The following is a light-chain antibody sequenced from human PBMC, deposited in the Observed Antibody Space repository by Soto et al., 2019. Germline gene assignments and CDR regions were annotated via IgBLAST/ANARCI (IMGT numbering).Light chain of an antibody. CDR2: DVG. CDR1: SSDIGGYNF. Sequence: QSVLTQPASVSGSPGQSITIACTGTSSDIGGYNFVSWYQRHPGKAPKLLIYDVGNRPSGVSNRFSGSKSGNTASLTISGLQAEDEAHYYCNSYRTVSTYVFGTGTKLTVL. CDR3: NSYRTVSTYV. J-gene: IGLJ1*01. V-gene: IGLV2-14*01.